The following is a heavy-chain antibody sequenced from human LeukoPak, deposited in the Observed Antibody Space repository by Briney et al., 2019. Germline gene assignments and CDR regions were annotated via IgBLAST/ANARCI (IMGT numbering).Heavy chain of an antibody. CDR3: AKDIQAAMAYGGFEY. V-gene: IGHV3-9*01. D-gene: IGHD5-18*01. CDR2: ISWNSGSK. J-gene: IGHJ4*02. Sequence: PGGSLRLSCAASGFPFNAYWMTWVRQAPGKGLEWVSGISWNSGSKVFADSVKGRFTISRDNAKNSLYLQMNSLRAEDTALYYCAKDIQAAMAYGGFEYWGQGTLVTVSS. CDR1: GFPFNAYW.